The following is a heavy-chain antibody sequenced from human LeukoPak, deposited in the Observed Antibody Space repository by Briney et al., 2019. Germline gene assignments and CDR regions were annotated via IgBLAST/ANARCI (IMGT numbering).Heavy chain of an antibody. D-gene: IGHD2-2*02. V-gene: IGHV4-39*01. CDR1: GGSISSSSYY. Sequence: SETLSLTCTVSGGSISSSSYYWGWIRQPPGKGLEWIGSIYYSGSTYYNPSLKSRVTISVDTSKNQFSLKLSSVTAADTAVYYCATHIVVVPAAIYHFDYWGQGTLVTVSS. CDR2: IYYSGST. J-gene: IGHJ4*02. CDR3: ATHIVVVPAAIYHFDY.